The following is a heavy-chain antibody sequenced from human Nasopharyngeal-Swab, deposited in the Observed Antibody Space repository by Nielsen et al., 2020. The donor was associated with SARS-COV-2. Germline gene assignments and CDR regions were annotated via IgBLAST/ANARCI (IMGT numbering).Heavy chain of an antibody. CDR1: GGAISRSNNY. Sequence: GSLRLSCVVSGGAISRSNNYWAWIRHPPGKGLEWIGSIYFSGSTYSNPSLSSRDPISLHFSENQVSLRLRSVTAADTAVYYCARHSGAGVTEPLDYWGQGTLVIVSS. D-gene: IGHD3-10*01. V-gene: IGHV4-39*01. CDR2: IYFSGST. J-gene: IGHJ4*02. CDR3: ARHSGAGVTEPLDY.